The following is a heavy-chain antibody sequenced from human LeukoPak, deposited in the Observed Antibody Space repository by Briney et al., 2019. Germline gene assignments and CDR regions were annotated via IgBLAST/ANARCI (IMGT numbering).Heavy chain of an antibody. CDR2: TSWDDFHK. V-gene: IGHV3-30*04. J-gene: IGHJ1*01. D-gene: IGHD4/OR15-4a*01. Sequence: GGSLRLSCSASGFSFTGFALHWVRQPPGKGLEWLAVTSWDDFHKTYTDSVQGRFTISRDNSKNTLYLQMNSLRPDDTAIYFCARDSDEYGDQFCDLWGQGNPVTVSS. CDR1: GFSFTGFA. CDR3: ARDSDEYGDQFCDL.